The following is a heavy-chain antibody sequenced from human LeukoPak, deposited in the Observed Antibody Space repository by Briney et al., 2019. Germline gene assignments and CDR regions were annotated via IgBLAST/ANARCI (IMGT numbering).Heavy chain of an antibody. CDR3: ARATFRAWYGGSYFDY. Sequence: GGSLRLSCAASGFTFSSYSMNWVRQAPGKGLEWVSSISSSSSYIYYADPVKGRFTISRDNAKNSLYLQMNSLRAEDTAVYYCARATFRAWYGGSYFDYWGQGTLATVSS. J-gene: IGHJ4*02. CDR1: GFTFSSYS. D-gene: IGHD6-13*01. CDR2: ISSSSSYI. V-gene: IGHV3-21*01.